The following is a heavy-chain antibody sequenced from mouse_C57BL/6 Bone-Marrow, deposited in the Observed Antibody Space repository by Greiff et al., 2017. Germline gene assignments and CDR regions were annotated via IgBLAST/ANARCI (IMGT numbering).Heavy chain of an antibody. CDR3: ASFYYGSSTAY. J-gene: IGHJ3*01. V-gene: IGHV1-59*01. CDR2: IDPSDSYT. CDR1: GYTFTSYW. Sequence: VQLQQPGAELVRPGTSVKVSCKASGYTFTSYWMHWVKQRPGQGLEWIGVIDPSDSYTNYKQKFKGKATLTVDTSSSTADMQLSSLTSEDSAVYYCASFYYGSSTAYWGQGTLVTVSA. D-gene: IGHD1-1*01.